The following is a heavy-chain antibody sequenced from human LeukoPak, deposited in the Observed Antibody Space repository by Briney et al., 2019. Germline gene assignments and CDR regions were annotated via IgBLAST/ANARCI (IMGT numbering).Heavy chain of an antibody. CDR2: IIPILGIA. CDR1: GGTFSSYA. D-gene: IGHD3-22*01. Sequence: SVKVSCKASGGTFSSYAISWVRQAPGQGLEWIGRIIPILGIANYAQKFQGRVTITADKSTSTAYMELSSLRSEDTAVYYCAFSSGYYPEETNWFDPWGQGTLVTVSS. J-gene: IGHJ5*02. CDR3: AFSSGYYPEETNWFDP. V-gene: IGHV1-69*04.